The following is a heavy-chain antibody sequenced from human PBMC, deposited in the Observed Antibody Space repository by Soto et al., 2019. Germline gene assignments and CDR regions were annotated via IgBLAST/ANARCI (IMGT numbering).Heavy chain of an antibody. Sequence: ASVQVACKASGGTFRSYAISWGRQATGQGLEWMGGIIPIFGTANYAQKFQGRVTITADESTSTAYMELSSLRSEDTAVYYCARVSFRSGYEPYYGMDVWGQGTTITVSS. CDR2: IIPIFGTA. D-gene: IGHD3-3*01. CDR3: ARVSFRSGYEPYYGMDV. J-gene: IGHJ6*02. CDR1: GGTFRSYA. V-gene: IGHV1-69*01.